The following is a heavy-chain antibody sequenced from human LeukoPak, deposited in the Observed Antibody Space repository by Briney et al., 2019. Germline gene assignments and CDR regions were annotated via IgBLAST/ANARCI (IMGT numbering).Heavy chain of an antibody. Sequence: GSLRLSCAASGFTVSNNYMYWVRQAPGKGLEWVSLIYRGGNTFYADSVKGRFTISRDNSKNTLFLQMNSLRAEDTAVYYCARVHGTRVRGVIGYFDYWGQGTLVTVSS. CDR2: IYRGGNT. CDR1: GFTVSNNY. V-gene: IGHV3-53*01. J-gene: IGHJ4*02. CDR3: ARVHGTRVRGVIGYFDY. D-gene: IGHD3-10*01.